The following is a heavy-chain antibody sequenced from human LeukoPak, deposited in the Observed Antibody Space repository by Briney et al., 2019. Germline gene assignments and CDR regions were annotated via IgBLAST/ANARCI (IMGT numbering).Heavy chain of an antibody. CDR3: ARLASYPLYYMDV. J-gene: IGHJ6*03. V-gene: IGHV4-39*01. D-gene: IGHD3-10*01. Sequence: SETLSLTCTVSGGSISSSSYYWGWIRQPPGKGLEWIGRIYYSGSTYYNPSLKSRVTISVDTSKNQFSLKLSSVTAADTAVYYCARLASYPLYYMDVWGKGTTVTISS. CDR2: IYYSGST. CDR1: GGSISSSSYY.